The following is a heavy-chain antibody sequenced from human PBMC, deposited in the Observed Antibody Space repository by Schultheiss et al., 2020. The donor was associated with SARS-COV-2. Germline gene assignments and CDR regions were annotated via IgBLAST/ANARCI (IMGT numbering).Heavy chain of an antibody. CDR1: GFTFSSYS. V-gene: IGHV3-21*01. Sequence: GGSLRLSCAASGFTFSSYSMNWVRQAPGKGLEWVSSISSSSSYIYYADSVKGRFTISRDNAKNSLYLQMNSLRAEDTAVYYCARDYRSHYIPNYYYYYMDVWGKGTTVTFSS. J-gene: IGHJ6*03. CDR2: ISSSSSYI. D-gene: IGHD1-26*01. CDR3: ARDYRSHYIPNYYYYYMDV.